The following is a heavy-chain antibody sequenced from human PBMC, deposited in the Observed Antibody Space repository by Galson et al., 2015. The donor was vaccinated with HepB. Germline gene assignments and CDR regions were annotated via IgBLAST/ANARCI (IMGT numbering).Heavy chain of an antibody. J-gene: IGHJ6*03. CDR3: ARVGGFSRHYYMDV. CDR1: GSTFSSYA. D-gene: IGHD3-10*01. CDR2: IIPILGIA. V-gene: IGHV1-69*04. Sequence: SVKVSCKASGSTFSSYAISWVRQAPGQGLEWMGRIIPILGIANYAQKFQGRVTITADKSTSTAYMELSSLRSEDTAVYYCARVGGFSRHYYMDVWSKGTTVTVSS.